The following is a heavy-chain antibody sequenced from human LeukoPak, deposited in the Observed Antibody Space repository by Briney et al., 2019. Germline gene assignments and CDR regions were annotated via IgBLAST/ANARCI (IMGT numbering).Heavy chain of an antibody. Sequence: GGSLRLSCAASGFTFSSYEMNWVRQAPGKGLEWVSYISSSGSTIYYADSVKGQFTNSRDNAKTSLYLQMNSLRAEDTAVYYCATAEQAVAGNWGDYWGQGTLVTVSS. CDR1: GFTFSSYE. J-gene: IGHJ4*02. D-gene: IGHD6-19*01. CDR2: ISSSGSTI. CDR3: ATAEQAVAGNWGDY. V-gene: IGHV3-48*03.